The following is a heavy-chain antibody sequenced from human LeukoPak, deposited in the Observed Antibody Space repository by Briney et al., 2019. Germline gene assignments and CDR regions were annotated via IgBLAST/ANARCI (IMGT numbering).Heavy chain of an antibody. V-gene: IGHV4-39*07. CDR2: INYSGST. CDR3: ARWGDGWFDP. CDR1: GGSISSSSHY. J-gene: IGHJ5*02. D-gene: IGHD3-16*01. Sequence: SETLSLTCTVSGGSISSSSHYWSWIRQPPGKGLEWIASINYSGSTYYNPSLKSRVTISVDTSKNQFSLKLSSVTAADTAVYYCARWGDGWFDPWGQGTLVTVSS.